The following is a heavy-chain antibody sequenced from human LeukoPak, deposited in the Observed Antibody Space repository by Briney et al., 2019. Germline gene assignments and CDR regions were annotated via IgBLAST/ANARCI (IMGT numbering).Heavy chain of an antibody. D-gene: IGHD6-19*01. J-gene: IGHJ3*02. CDR3: ARTTVAGPFNEAFDI. CDR2: IYYSGST. Sequence: SETLSLTCTVSGGSISSSTYYWGWIRQPPGKGLDWLASIYYSGSTYYNPSLNCRLTISVYTSKNQFSLRLNSVTAADTAVYYWARTTVAGPFNEAFDIWGQGTMVTVSS. CDR1: GGSISSSTYY. V-gene: IGHV4-39*01.